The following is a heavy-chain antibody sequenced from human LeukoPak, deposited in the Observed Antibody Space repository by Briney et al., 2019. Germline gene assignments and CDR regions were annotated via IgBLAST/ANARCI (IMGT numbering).Heavy chain of an antibody. CDR2: INHSGNP. CDR3: ARRNWGFHYNWFDP. D-gene: IGHD7-27*01. J-gene: IGHJ5*02. Sequence: PSETLSLTCAVYGGSFSGYQWNWIRQPPGSGLEWIGEINHSGNPNYNPSLKSRVTISMDMSKNQFSLRLNSVTAADTAVYYCARRNWGFHYNWFDPWGQGTLVTVSS. CDR1: GGSFSGYQ. V-gene: IGHV4-34*01.